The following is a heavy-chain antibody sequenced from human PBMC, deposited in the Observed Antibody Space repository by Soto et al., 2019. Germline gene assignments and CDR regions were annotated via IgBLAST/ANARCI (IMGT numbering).Heavy chain of an antibody. D-gene: IGHD6-6*01. CDR3: ARAYPYSSTSPFYSSYGMDV. Sequence: PGGSLRLSCAASAFISSSHVMHWVRQAPGKGLEWVAAISSDGTNKYYADSVKGRFTISRDNSKYTLYLQMNSLRADDTAVYFCARAYPYSSTSPFYSSYGMDVRGQGTTVTVS. CDR2: ISSDGTNK. CDR1: AFISSSHV. J-gene: IGHJ6*02. V-gene: IGHV3-30-3*01.